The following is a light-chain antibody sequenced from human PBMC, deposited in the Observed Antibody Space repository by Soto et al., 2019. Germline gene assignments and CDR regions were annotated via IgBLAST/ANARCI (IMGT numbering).Light chain of an antibody. CDR2: GNR. CDR3: QSFDSGGGAI. V-gene: IGLV1-40*01. Sequence: QSVLTQPPSVSGALGQRVTISCTGSRSNIGAGYDVHWYQQFPGAAPKLLMYGNRNRPSGVPDRFSGSKSGTSASLVITGLQAEDEAAYYCQSFDSGGGAIFGGGTKLTVL. CDR1: RSNIGAGYD. J-gene: IGLJ2*01.